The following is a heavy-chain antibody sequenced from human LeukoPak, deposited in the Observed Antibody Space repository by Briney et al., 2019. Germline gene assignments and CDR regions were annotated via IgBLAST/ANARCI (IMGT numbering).Heavy chain of an antibody. CDR1: GGSISSYY. CDR3: ARQYSSAWYYFDY. J-gene: IGHJ4*02. CDR2: VYYSGST. D-gene: IGHD6-19*01. V-gene: IGHV4-59*08. Sequence: SETLSLTCTVSGGSISSYYWSWIRQPPEKELEWLGNVYYSGSTNYNPSLKSRVTLSVDTSKNQFSLNLSSVTAADTAVYYCARQYSSAWYYFDYWGQGSLVTVSS.